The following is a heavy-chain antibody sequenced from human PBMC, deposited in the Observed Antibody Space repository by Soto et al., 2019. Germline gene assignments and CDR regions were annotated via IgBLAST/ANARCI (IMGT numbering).Heavy chain of an antibody. CDR2: IYLSGSS. V-gene: IGHV4-30-2*01. Sequence: QLQLQESGSGLVKPSPTLSLNCAVSGGSISSGGSSWSWIRQPPGQGLEWIGYIYLSGSSYYNPPLKILVIISVDRSKNQFSLKLPSVTAVDTAVYYCARVPSPWGQGTLVTGSS. CDR3: ARVPSP. J-gene: IGHJ5*02. CDR1: GGSISSGGSS.